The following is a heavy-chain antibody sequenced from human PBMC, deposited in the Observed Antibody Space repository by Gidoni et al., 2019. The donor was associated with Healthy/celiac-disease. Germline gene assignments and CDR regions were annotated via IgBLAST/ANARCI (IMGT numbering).Heavy chain of an antibody. CDR1: GGTFSSYA. J-gene: IGHJ4*02. CDR2: IIPIFGTA. D-gene: IGHD1-26*01. CDR3: ARVVPQGAAHTPFIHYIFDY. V-gene: IGHV1-69*01. Sequence: QVQLVQSGAEVKKPGSSVKVSCKASGGTFSSYAISWVRQAPGQGLEWMGGIIPIFGTANYAQKFQGRVTITADESTSTAYMELSSLRSEDTAVYYCARVVPQGAAHTPFIHYIFDYWGQGTLVTVSS.